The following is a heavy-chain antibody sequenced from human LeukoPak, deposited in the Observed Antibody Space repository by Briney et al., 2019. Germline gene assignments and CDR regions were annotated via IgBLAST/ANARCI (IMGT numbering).Heavy chain of an antibody. J-gene: IGHJ5*02. CDR3: ARSEHILNWFDP. CDR2: IYYSGST. CDR1: GGSISSYY. V-gene: IGHV4-59*08. Sequence: SETLSLTCTVSGGSISSYYWSWIRQPPGKGLEWIGYIYYSGSTNYNPSLKSRVTISVDTSKNQFSLKLSSVTAADAAVYHCARSEHILNWFDPWGQGTLVTVSS. D-gene: IGHD2-21*01.